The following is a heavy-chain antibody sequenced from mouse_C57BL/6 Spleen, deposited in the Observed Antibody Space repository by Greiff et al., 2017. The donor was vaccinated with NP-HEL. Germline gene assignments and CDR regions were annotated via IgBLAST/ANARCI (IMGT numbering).Heavy chain of an antibody. CDR1: GYAFSSSW. V-gene: IGHV1-82*01. CDR2: IYPGDGDT. Sequence: QVQLKQPGPELVKPGASVKISCKASGYAFSSSWMNWVKQRPGKGLEWIGRIYPGDGDTNYNGKFKGKATLTADKSSSTAYMQLSSLTSEDSAVYFCARSHVDYWGQGTTLTVSS. CDR3: ARSHVDY. J-gene: IGHJ2*01.